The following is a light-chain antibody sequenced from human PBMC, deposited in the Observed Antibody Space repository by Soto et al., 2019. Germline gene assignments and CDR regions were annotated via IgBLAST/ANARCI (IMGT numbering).Light chain of an antibody. J-gene: IGKJ5*01. CDR1: QSIASY. CDR3: QQSYSTPIT. V-gene: IGKV1-39*01. CDR2: AAS. Sequence: IQLTQSPSTLSASVGDRVTITCRASQSIASYLNWCQQKAGKAPKFLIYAASSLQSGVPSRFSGSGSGTDFTLTISSLQPEDFATYFCQQSYSTPITFGQGTRLEIK.